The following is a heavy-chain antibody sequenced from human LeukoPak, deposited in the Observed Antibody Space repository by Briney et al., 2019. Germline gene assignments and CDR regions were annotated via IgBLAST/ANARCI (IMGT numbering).Heavy chain of an antibody. CDR2: FWADGHQK. CDR3: AKDGTPGNS. D-gene: IGHD1-7*01. V-gene: IGHV3-33*06. J-gene: IGHJ4*02. Sequence: GGSLRLSCAASGFTFRNFGMHWVRQAPGKGLEWVAVFWADGHQKYYIDSVKGRFTISRDNSKNTLYLQMNSLRAEDTAVYYCAKDGTPGNSWGQGTLVTVSS. CDR1: GFTFRNFG.